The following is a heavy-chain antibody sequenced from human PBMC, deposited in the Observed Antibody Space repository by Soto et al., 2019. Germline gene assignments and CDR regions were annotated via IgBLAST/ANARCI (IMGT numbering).Heavy chain of an antibody. CDR2: MNPNSGNT. V-gene: IGHV1-8*01. CDR1: GYPFTSYD. D-gene: IGHD3-3*01. CDR3: ARGSPYHDFWSGYELDP. Sequence: ASVKVSCKASGYPFTSYDINWVRQATGQGLEWMGWMNPNSGNTGYAQKFQGRVTMTRNTSISTAYMELSSLRSEDTAVYYCARGSPYHDFWSGYELDPWGQGSLVTVSS. J-gene: IGHJ5*02.